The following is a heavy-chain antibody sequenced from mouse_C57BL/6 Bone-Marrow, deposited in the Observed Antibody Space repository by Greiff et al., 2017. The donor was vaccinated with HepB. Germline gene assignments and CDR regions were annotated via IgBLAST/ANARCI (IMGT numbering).Heavy chain of an antibody. Sequence: VQLKESGGDLVKPGGSLKLSCAASGFTFSSYGMSWVRQTPDKRLEWVATISSGGSYTYYPDSVKGRFTISRDNAKNTLYLQMSSLKSEDTAMYYCARPLYVYWYFDVWGTGTTVTVSS. CDR1: GFTFSSYG. V-gene: IGHV5-6*01. CDR3: ARPLYVYWYFDV. D-gene: IGHD1-1*01. J-gene: IGHJ1*03. CDR2: ISSGGSYT.